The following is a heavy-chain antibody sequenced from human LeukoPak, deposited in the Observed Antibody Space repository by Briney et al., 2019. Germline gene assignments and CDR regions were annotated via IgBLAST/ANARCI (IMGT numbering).Heavy chain of an antibody. CDR2: ISYDGSNK. CDR1: GFTFSSYA. V-gene: IGHV3-30-3*01. CDR3: ARDEREYYDILTGYSYHDAFDI. Sequence: GGSLRLSCAASGFTFSSYAMHWVRQAPGKGLEWVAVISYDGSNKYYADSVKGRFTISRDNSKNTLYLQMNSLRAEDTAVYYCARDEREYYDILTGYSYHDAFDIWGQGTMVTVSS. J-gene: IGHJ3*02. D-gene: IGHD3-9*01.